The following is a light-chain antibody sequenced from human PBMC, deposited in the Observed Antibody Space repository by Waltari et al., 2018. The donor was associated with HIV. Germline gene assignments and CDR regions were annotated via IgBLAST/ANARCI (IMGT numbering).Light chain of an antibody. Sequence: DIQMTQSPSTLSASVRDRVTITCRASQSIATWLAWYQLKPWKAPKLVIHLASNTQTEVPSRFSGGGSGTEVTLTISRLQPDDFATYYCQQYGYYPLTFGGGTTVEFK. CDR2: LAS. CDR3: QQYGYYPLT. CDR1: QSIATW. J-gene: IGKJ4*01. V-gene: IGKV1-5*03.